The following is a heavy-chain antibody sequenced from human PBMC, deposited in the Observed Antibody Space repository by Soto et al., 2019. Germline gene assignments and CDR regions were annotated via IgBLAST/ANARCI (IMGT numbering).Heavy chain of an antibody. Sequence: QVQLVESGGGVVQPGRSLRLSCAASGFTFSSYAMHWVRQAPGKGLEWVAVISYDGSNKYYADSVKGRFTISRDNSKNTLYLQMNRLRAEDTAVYYCARVVGATRYYYGMDVWGQGTTVTVSS. V-gene: IGHV3-30-3*01. CDR2: ISYDGSNK. CDR3: ARVVGATRYYYGMDV. J-gene: IGHJ6*02. CDR1: GFTFSSYA. D-gene: IGHD1-26*01.